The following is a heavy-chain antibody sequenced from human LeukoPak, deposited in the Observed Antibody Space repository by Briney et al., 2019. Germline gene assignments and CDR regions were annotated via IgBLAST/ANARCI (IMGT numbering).Heavy chain of an antibody. Sequence: GGSLRLSCAAPGFTFSSYGMHWVRQAPGKGLEWVAFIRYDGSNKYYADSVKGRFTISRDNSKNTLYLQMNSLRAEDTAVYYCAKDRLYYDSSGYLDYWGQGTLVTVSS. CDR3: AKDRLYYDSSGYLDY. D-gene: IGHD3-22*01. V-gene: IGHV3-30*02. CDR1: GFTFSSYG. CDR2: IRYDGSNK. J-gene: IGHJ4*02.